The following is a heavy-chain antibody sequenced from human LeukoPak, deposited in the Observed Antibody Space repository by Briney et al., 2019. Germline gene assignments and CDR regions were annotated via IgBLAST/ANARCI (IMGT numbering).Heavy chain of an antibody. CDR1: GFTFSSYS. D-gene: IGHD3-22*01. CDR2: ISSSSSYI. Sequence: GGSLRLSCAASGFTFSSYSMNWVRQAPGKGLEWVSSISSSSSYIYYADSVKGRFTISRDNAKNSLYLQMNSLRAEDTAVYYCARDRYYYDSSGYRWGQGTLVTVSS. J-gene: IGHJ4*02. V-gene: IGHV3-21*01. CDR3: ARDRYYYDSSGYR.